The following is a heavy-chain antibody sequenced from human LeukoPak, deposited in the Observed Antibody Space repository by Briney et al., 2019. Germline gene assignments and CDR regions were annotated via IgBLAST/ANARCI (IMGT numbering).Heavy chain of an antibody. V-gene: IGHV1-2*02. CDR1: GYTFTDYY. D-gene: IGHD2-2*01. CDR2: INPNSGGT. J-gene: IGHJ6*03. Sequence: ASVKVSYKASGYTFTDYYIHWVRQAPGQGLEWMGWINPNSGGTNYAQKFQGRVTMTRDTSISTAYMELSRLRSDDTAVYYCARGCQYQLLIFLYYYMDVWGKGTTVTISS. CDR3: ARGCQYQLLIFLYYYMDV.